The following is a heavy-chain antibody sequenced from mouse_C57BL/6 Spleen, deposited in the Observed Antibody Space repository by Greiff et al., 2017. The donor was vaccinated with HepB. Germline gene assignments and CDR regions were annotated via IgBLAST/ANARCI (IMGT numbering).Heavy chain of an antibody. CDR2: IRNKANGYTT. CDR3: ARSLYYGPYYYAMDY. CDR1: GFTFTAYY. V-gene: IGHV7-3*01. Sequence: EVQLVESGGCLVQPVGSLRLPCAASGFTFTAYYMSWVRQPPGKALEWLGFIRNKANGYTTEYSASVKGRFTISRDNSQSILYLQMNALRAEDSATYYCARSLYYGPYYYAMDYWGQGTSVTVSS. D-gene: IGHD1-2*01. J-gene: IGHJ4*01.